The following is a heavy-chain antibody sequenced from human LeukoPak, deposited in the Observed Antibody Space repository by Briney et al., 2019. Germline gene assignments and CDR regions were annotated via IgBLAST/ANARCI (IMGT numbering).Heavy chain of an antibody. Sequence: SVKVSCRASGGTFSSYTISWVRQAPGQGLEWMGRIIPILGIANYAQKFQGRVTITADKSTSTAYMELSSLRSEDTAVYYCARGYSGYDSWFDYWGQGTLVTVSS. V-gene: IGHV1-69*02. CDR1: GGTFSSYT. CDR2: IIPILGIA. J-gene: IGHJ4*02. CDR3: ARGYSGYDSWFDY. D-gene: IGHD5-12*01.